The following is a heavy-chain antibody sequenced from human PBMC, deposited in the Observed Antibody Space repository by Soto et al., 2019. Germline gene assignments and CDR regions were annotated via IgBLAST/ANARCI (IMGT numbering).Heavy chain of an antibody. Sequence: QVQLVESGGGVVQPGRSLRLSCAASGFTFSSYGMHWVRQAPGKGLEWVAVIGYDGSNKYYADSVKGRFTISRDNSKNTLYLQMNSLRAEDTAVYYCARDSSHSSGWLNWFDPWGQGTLVTVSS. CDR1: GFTFSSYG. V-gene: IGHV3-33*01. CDR3: ARDSSHSSGWLNWFDP. D-gene: IGHD6-19*01. CDR2: IGYDGSNK. J-gene: IGHJ5*02.